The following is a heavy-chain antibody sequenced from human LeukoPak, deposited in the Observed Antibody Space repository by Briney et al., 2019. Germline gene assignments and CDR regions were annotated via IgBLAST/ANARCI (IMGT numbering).Heavy chain of an antibody. Sequence: GASVKVSCKASGYTFTSYAMNWVRQAPGQGLEWMGWINTNTGNPTYAQGFTGRFVFSLDTSVSTAYLQISSLKAEDTAVYYCARQVQDVRYFDWDYYYYYMDVWGKGTTVTISS. CDR3: ARQVQDVRYFDWDYYYYYMDV. V-gene: IGHV7-4-1*02. CDR2: INTNTGNP. J-gene: IGHJ6*03. CDR1: GYTFTSYA. D-gene: IGHD3-9*01.